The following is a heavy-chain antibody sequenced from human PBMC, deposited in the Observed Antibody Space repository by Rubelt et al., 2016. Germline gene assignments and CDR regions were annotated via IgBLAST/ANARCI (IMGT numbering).Heavy chain of an antibody. Sequence: QVQLQESGPGLVKPSETLSLTCTVSGVSISSYYWSWIRQPPGKGLEWIAEIDRLGNINYEPSLRSRVTMSVATAKNQFSVRLTSVTAADTAIYYCARGSDFAWELLAYWGQGTLVTVSS. CDR3: ARGSDFAWELLAY. D-gene: IGHD1-26*01. J-gene: IGHJ4*02. V-gene: IGHV4-59*12. CDR2: IDRLGNI. CDR1: GVSISSYY.